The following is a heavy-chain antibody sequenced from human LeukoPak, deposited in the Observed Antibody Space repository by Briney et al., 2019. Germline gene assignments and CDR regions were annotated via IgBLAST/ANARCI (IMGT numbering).Heavy chain of an antibody. Sequence: GGSLRLSCSTSGFNFRDFPMAWVRQAPGKGLGWVGYIRAKAYGGTAEYGPSVKGRFFVSRDDAKGIAYLQMNSFKSEDTAVYYCTRGSGRFEYWGQGTLVSVSS. CDR2: IRAKAYGGTA. J-gene: IGHJ4*02. CDR3: TRGSGRFEY. CDR1: GFNFRDFP. D-gene: IGHD1-26*01. V-gene: IGHV3-49*04.